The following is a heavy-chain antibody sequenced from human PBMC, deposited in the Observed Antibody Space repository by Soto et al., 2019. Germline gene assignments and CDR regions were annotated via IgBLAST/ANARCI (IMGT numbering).Heavy chain of an antibody. V-gene: IGHV5-51*01. CDR3: ARIADFWSGYYFDY. D-gene: IGHD3-3*01. CDR2: IYPGDSDT. Sequence: GESLKISCKDSGYSFTSYWIGWVRQMPGKGLEWMGIIYPGDSDTRYSPSFQGQVTISADKSISTAYLQWSSLKASDIAMYYCARIADFWSGYYFDYWDQGTLGTVSS. J-gene: IGHJ4*02. CDR1: GYSFTSYW.